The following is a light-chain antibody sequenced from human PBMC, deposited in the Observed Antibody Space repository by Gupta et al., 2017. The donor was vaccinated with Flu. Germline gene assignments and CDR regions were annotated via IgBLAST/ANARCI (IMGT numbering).Light chain of an antibody. CDR1: QDISNY. J-gene: IGKJ4*01. CDR2: DAS. CDR3: QQEDNPALT. Sequence: DIQMTQSPSSLSASVGDRVTITCQASQDISNYLNWYQQKPGKAPKLLIYDASNLETGVPSRFSGSGSGTDFTFTISSLQPEDIATYYRQQEDNPALTFGGGTKVEIK. V-gene: IGKV1-33*01.